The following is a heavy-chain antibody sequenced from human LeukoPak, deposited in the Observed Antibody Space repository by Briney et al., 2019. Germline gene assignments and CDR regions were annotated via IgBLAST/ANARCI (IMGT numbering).Heavy chain of an antibody. CDR1: GGSISSYY. CDR3: ARDSGTTGEVKFDP. CDR2: IYYSGNT. J-gene: IGHJ5*02. D-gene: IGHD3-10*01. Sequence: PSETLSLTCTVSGGSISSYYWSWIRQPPGKGLEWIGYIYYSGNTNYNPSLKSRVTISLDTSKNQFSLKLSSVTAADTAVYYCARDSGTTGEVKFDPWGPGTLVIVSS. V-gene: IGHV4-59*12.